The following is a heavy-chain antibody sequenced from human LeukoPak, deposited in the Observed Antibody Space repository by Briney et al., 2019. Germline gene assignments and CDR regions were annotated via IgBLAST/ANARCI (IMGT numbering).Heavy chain of an antibody. D-gene: IGHD3-22*01. CDR3: ARVSYYYDSSGYSGLLSHFDY. J-gene: IGHJ4*02. V-gene: IGHV4-61*10. Sequence: PSETLSLTCTVSGGSVSSGTYYWSWIRQPAGKGLEWIGRIYTSGSTNYNPSLKSRVTISVDTSKNQFSLKLSSVTAADTAVYYCARVSYYYDSSGYSGLLSHFDYWGQGTLVTVSS. CDR2: IYTSGST. CDR1: GGSVSSGTYY.